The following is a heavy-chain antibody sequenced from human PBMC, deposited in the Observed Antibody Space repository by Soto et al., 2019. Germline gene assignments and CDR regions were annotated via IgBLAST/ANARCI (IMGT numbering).Heavy chain of an antibody. CDR3: ARVGIAAHAFDY. D-gene: IGHD6-6*01. CDR2: INAGNGNT. J-gene: IGHJ4*02. V-gene: IGHV1-3*01. Sequence: GASVKVSCKASGYTFTAYALHWVRQAPGQRLEWMGWINAGNGNTKYSQKFQGRVTITRDTSASSAYMELSSLRSEDTAVYYCARVGIAAHAFDYWGQGTLVTVSS. CDR1: GYTFTAYA.